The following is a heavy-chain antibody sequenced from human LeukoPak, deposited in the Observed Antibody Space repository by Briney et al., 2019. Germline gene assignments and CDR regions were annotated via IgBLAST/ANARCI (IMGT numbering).Heavy chain of an antibody. V-gene: IGHV3-53*01. CDR2: IYSGGST. CDR3: ARDHEGSFDY. CDR1: GFTVSSNY. J-gene: IGHJ4*02. Sequence: GGSLRLSCAASGFTVSSNYMSWVRQAPGKGLEWVSVIYSGGSTYYADSMKGRFTISRDNSENTLYLQMNSLRAEDTAVYYCARDHEGSFDYWGQGTLVTVSS.